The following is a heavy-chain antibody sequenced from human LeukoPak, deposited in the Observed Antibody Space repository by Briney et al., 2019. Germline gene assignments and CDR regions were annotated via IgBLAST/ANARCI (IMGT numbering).Heavy chain of an antibody. CDR1: GGSISSGSYY. Sequence: SSETLSLTCTFSGGSISSGSYYWSWIRQPAGKGLEWIGHIYASGGTKYNPSLESRVTISIDTSKNHFSLKLSSVTAADTAIYYCARRVRGVNDAFDIWGQGTMVTVSS. D-gene: IGHD3-10*01. CDR2: IYASGGT. V-gene: IGHV4-61*09. J-gene: IGHJ3*02. CDR3: ARRVRGVNDAFDI.